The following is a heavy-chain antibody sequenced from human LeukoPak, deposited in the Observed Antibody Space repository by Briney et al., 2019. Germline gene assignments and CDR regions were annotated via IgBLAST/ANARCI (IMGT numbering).Heavy chain of an antibody. D-gene: IGHD6-19*01. CDR2: IYHSGIT. J-gene: IGHJ4*02. CDR3: ARGTLYSGWSYYFDY. Sequence: SETLSLTCTVSGYSIRSGFYWGWIRQPPGKGLEWIGNIYHSGITYYTPPLKSRVTISVDMSKNHFSLRLSSVTAADTAMYYSARGTLYSGWSYYFDYWGQGSQVTVSS. CDR1: GYSIRSGFY. V-gene: IGHV4-38-2*02.